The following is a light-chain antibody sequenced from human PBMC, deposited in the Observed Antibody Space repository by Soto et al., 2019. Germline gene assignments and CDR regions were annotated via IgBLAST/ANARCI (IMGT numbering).Light chain of an antibody. CDR3: QRYSGAPTWA. J-gene: IGKJ1*01. CDR1: QVITSY. Sequence: IQMTQSPSSLSASVGDTVTMSCRASQVITSYVSWYQQKPSKPPNLLIYATSNLQSGVPSRFRGSGSGTEFTLTISSLQIEDVATYYCQRYSGAPTWAFGQGTKV. V-gene: IGKV1-27*01. CDR2: ATS.